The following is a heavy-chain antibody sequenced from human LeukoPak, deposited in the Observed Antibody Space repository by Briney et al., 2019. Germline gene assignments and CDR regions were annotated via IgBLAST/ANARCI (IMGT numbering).Heavy chain of an antibody. D-gene: IGHD3-3*01. CDR2: INPNSGGT. CDR1: GYTFTGYY. V-gene: IGHV1-2*02. J-gene: IGHJ5*02. Sequence: ASVKVSCKASGYTFTGYYMHWVRQAPGQGLEWMGWINPNSGGTNYAQKFQGRVTMTRDTSISTAYMELSRLRSDDTAVYYCARDLSYYDFWSGYYGWFDPWGRGTLVTVSS. CDR3: ARDLSYYDFWSGYYGWFDP.